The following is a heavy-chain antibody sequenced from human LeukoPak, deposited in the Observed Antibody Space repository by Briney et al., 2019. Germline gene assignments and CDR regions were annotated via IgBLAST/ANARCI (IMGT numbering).Heavy chain of an antibody. Sequence: GGSLRLSCAASGFTFSSYSMNWVRQAPGKGLEWVSSISSSSYIYYADSVKGRFTISRDNAKNSLYLQMNSLRAEDTAVYYCAREETYYDYVWGSYRRVFDYWGQGTLVTVSS. D-gene: IGHD3-16*02. J-gene: IGHJ4*02. V-gene: IGHV3-21*01. CDR2: ISSSSYI. CDR3: AREETYYDYVWGSYRRVFDY. CDR1: GFTFSSYS.